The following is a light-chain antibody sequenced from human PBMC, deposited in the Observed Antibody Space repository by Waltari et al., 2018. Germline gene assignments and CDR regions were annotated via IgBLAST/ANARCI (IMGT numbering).Light chain of an antibody. J-gene: IGLJ2*01. CDR3: SSYTRRSTLI. Sequence: QSALTQPASVSGSPGQSITISCSGTSGDIGTYNSVVWFQQHPGKAPKILIHDVNQRPSGVSDRFTGSKSGYTASLTISGLQAEDEADYYCSSYTRRSTLIFGGGTKVTVL. CDR2: DVN. V-gene: IGLV2-14*03. CDR1: SGDIGTYNS.